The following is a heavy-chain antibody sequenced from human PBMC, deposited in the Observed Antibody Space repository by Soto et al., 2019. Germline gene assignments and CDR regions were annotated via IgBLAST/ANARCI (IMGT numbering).Heavy chain of an antibody. V-gene: IGHV3-53*01. Sequence: GGSLRLSCAASGFTVSSNYMSWVRQAPGKGLEWVSVIYSGGSTYYADSVKGRFTISRDNSKNTLYLQMNSLRAEDTAVYYCARDSSGISSYYYYGMDVWGQGTTVTVSS. CDR2: IYSGGST. J-gene: IGHJ6*02. CDR3: ARDSSGISSYYYYGMDV. D-gene: IGHD3-10*01. CDR1: GFTVSSNY.